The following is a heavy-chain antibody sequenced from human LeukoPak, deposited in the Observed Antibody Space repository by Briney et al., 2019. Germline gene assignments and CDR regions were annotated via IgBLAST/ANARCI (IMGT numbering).Heavy chain of an antibody. CDR3: ARVKYYDLWSGYQNNNWFDP. CDR2: INHSGST. CDR1: GGSFSGYY. D-gene: IGHD3-3*01. Sequence: SETLSLTCAVYGGSFSGYYWSWIRQPPGKGLEWIGEINHSGSTNYNPSLKSRVTISVDTSKNQFSLKLSSVTAADTAVYYCARVKYYDLWSGYQNNNWFDPWGQGTLVTVSS. V-gene: IGHV4-34*01. J-gene: IGHJ5*02.